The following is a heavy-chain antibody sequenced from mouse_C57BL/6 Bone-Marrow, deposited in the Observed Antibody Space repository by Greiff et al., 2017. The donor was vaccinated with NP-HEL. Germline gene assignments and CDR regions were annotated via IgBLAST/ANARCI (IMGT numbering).Heavy chain of an antibody. Sequence: VQLQQSGTMLARPGASVKMSCKTSGYTFTSYWMHWVKQRPGQGLEWIGAIYPGNSDTSYNQKFKGKAKLTAVTSASTAYMELSSLTNEDSAVYYCTRNYVGYWYFDVWGTGTTVTVSS. V-gene: IGHV1-5*01. CDR2: IYPGNSDT. J-gene: IGHJ1*03. D-gene: IGHD2-1*01. CDR3: TRNYVGYWYFDV. CDR1: GYTFTSYW.